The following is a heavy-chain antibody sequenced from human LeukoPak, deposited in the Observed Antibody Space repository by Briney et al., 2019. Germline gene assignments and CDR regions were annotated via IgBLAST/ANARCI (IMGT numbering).Heavy chain of an antibody. CDR1: GFTFSSYG. CDR2: IWYGGSNK. Sequence: GGSLRLSCAASGFTFSSYGMHWVRQAPGKGLEWVAVIWYGGSNKYYADSVKGRFTISRDNSKNTLYLQMNSLRAEDTAVYYCARDTDLLPYSSSSYFDYWGQGTLVTVSS. V-gene: IGHV3-33*08. J-gene: IGHJ4*02. CDR3: ARDTDLLPYSSSSYFDY. D-gene: IGHD6-6*01.